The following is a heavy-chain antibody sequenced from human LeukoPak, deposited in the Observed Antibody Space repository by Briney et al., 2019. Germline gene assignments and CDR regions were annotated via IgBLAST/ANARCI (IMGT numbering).Heavy chain of an antibody. D-gene: IGHD6-19*01. J-gene: IGHJ4*02. V-gene: IGHV4-38-2*01. CDR1: GYSISSGYY. CDR2: IYHSGST. Sequence: SETLSLTCAVSGYSISSGYYGGWIRQPSGRGLEWIGSIYHSGSTYYNPSLKSRVTISVDTSKNQFSLKLSSVTAADTAVYYCARQSGGSGHDYWGQGTLVTASS. CDR3: ARQSGGSGHDY.